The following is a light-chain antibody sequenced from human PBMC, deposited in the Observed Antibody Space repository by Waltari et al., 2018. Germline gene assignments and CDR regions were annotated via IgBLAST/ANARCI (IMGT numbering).Light chain of an antibody. Sequence: EIVMTQSPATLSVSPGDRATLSGRASRSVSCKLVWYQQKPGQAPRLLINGASTRATGIPARFSGSGSGTEFTLTISSLQSEDFAVYYCQQYDNWPYTFGQGTKLEIK. V-gene: IGKV3D-15*01. CDR2: GAS. CDR1: RSVSCK. J-gene: IGKJ2*01. CDR3: QQYDNWPYT.